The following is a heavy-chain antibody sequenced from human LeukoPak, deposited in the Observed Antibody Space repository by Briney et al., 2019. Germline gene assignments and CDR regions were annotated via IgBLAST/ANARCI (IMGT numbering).Heavy chain of an antibody. CDR1: GFTVSSNY. Sequence: LSAGSLRLXCAASGFTVSSNYMSWVRQAPGKGLEWVSVSYSGGSTYYADSVKGRFTISRDNSKNTLYLQMNSLRTEDTAVYYCARDGRGDLTWIQLWSPFDYWGQGILVTVSS. D-gene: IGHD5-18*01. J-gene: IGHJ4*02. CDR2: SYSGGST. CDR3: ARDGRGDLTWIQLWSPFDY. V-gene: IGHV3-66*02.